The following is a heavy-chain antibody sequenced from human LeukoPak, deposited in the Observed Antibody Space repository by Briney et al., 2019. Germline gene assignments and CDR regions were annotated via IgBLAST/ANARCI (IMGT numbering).Heavy chain of an antibody. CDR2: IYYSGST. J-gene: IGHJ6*02. Sequence: SETLSLTCIVSGGSISSYYWSWIRQPPGKGLEWIGYIYYSGSTNYNPSLKSRVTITVDTSKNQFSLKLSSVTAADTAVYYCASGSYGYYYGMDVWGQGTTVTVSS. D-gene: IGHD1-26*01. V-gene: IGHV4-59*01. CDR3: ASGSYGYYYGMDV. CDR1: GGSISSYY.